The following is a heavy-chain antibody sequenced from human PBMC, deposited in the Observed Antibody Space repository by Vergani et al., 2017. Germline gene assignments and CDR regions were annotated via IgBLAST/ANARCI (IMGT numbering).Heavy chain of an antibody. CDR3: ARQPEQISYIYYYYMDV. D-gene: IGHD1-14*01. J-gene: IGHJ6*03. CDR1: GFTFSTYG. V-gene: IGHV3-33*01. Sequence: QVQLVESGGGVVQPGRSLRLSCAASGFTFSTYGMHWVRQAPGKGLEWVAIIWYDGSNKYYADSVKGRFTISRDNSKNSLYLQMNSLRAEDTAVYYCARQPEQISYIYYYYMDVWGKGTTVTVSS. CDR2: IWYDGSNK.